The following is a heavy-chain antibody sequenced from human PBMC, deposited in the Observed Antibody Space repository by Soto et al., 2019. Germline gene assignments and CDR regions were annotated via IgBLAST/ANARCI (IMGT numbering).Heavy chain of an antibody. CDR1: GGSFSNYF. CDR2: ISHSGST. CDR3: ARVPSSGDYFFYFDY. Sequence: SETLSLTCAVYGGSFSNYFWSWIRKSPGKGLEWIGEISHSGSTNYNPSLESRATISVDTSKNQFSLRLSSVTAADTAVYYCARVPSSGDYFFYFDYWGQGTLVTVS. V-gene: IGHV4-34*01. D-gene: IGHD2-21*02. J-gene: IGHJ4*02.